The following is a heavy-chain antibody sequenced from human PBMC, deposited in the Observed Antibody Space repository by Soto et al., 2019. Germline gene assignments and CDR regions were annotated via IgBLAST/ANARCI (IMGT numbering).Heavy chain of an antibody. J-gene: IGHJ6*02. CDR2: ISSSSSYI. Sequence: GGALRLSCADSGFTFSSYSMNWIRQAPGKGLEWVSSISSSSSYIYYADSVKGRFTISRDNAKNSLYLQMNSLRAEDTAVYYCARGPCEYASGRLDVWGQGTTVTVSS. CDR3: ARGPCEYASGRLDV. D-gene: IGHD3-10*01. CDR1: GFTFSSYS. V-gene: IGHV3-21*01.